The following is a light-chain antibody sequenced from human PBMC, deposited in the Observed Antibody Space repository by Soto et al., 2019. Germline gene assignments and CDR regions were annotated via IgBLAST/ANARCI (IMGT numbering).Light chain of an antibody. CDR1: QSFSRN. CDR2: GAS. V-gene: IGKV3-15*01. CDR3: QQYNNWART. J-gene: IGKJ1*01. Sequence: TLSVPKRASATLSSRASQSFSRNLAWYQQKPGQAPRLLTYGASIPATGIPARFSGSGSGPEFTLTISTLQSEDFAVYYCQQYNNWARTFGQRSEV.